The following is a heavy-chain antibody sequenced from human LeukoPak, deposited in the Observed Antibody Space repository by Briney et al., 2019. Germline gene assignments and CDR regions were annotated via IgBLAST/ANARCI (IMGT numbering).Heavy chain of an antibody. J-gene: IGHJ4*02. Sequence: PSETLSLTCTVSGGSISSYYWSWVRQPPGKGLEWIGYIYYSGSTNYNPSLKSRVTISVDTSKNQFSLKLSSVTAADTAVYYCASRSGSYWDFDYWGQGTLVTVSS. D-gene: IGHD1-26*01. CDR3: ASRSGSYWDFDY. CDR2: IYYSGST. V-gene: IGHV4-59*08. CDR1: GGSISSYY.